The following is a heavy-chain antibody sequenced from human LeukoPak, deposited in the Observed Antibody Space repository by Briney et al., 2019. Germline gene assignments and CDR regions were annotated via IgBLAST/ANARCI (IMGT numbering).Heavy chain of an antibody. J-gene: IGHJ4*02. CDR3: AKAPEVAAPPHY. D-gene: IGHD5-24*01. CDR1: GFTFDAYA. V-gene: IGHV3-9*03. CDR2: ISWNSGSI. Sequence: GGSLRLSCAASGFTFDAYAMHWVRQAPGRGLVWVSGISWNSGSIGYADSVKGRFTISRDNAKNSLYLQMNSLRAEDMALYYCAKAPEVAAPPHYWGQGTLVTVSS.